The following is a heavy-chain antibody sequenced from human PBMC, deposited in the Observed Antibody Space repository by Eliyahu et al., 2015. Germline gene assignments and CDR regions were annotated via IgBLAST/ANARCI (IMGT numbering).Heavy chain of an antibody. J-gene: IGHJ3*02. D-gene: IGHD3-22*01. CDR3: TRNKYFDSSAYYYRAFDI. CDR1: GFXFSRYG. Sequence: QVQLVESGGGVVQPGRSLKLSCAASGFXFSRYGMHWVRQAPGKGLEWVAVIWYDGSDKEYADSVKGRFTISRDNSKNTLYLQMNSLRAEDTAVYYCTRNKYFDSSAYYYRAFDIWGRGTMVTVSS. V-gene: IGHV3-33*01. CDR2: IWYDGSDK.